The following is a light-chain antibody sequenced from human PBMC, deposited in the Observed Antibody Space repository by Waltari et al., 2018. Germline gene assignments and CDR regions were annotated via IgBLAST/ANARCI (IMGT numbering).Light chain of an antibody. CDR2: GNN. V-gene: IGLV3-19*01. J-gene: IGLJ3*02. CDR3: SSRDNSGNRP. CDR1: SLRTSY. Sequence: SSELTQDPDVSVALGQTVRITCQGASLRTSYASWYLQKPGQAPLLLIDGNNNRPSGIPDRFSGSSSGNTASLTITGSQAEDEADYYCSSRDNSGNRPFGGGTKLTVL.